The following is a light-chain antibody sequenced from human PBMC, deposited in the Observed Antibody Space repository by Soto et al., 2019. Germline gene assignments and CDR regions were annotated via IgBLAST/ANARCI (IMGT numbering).Light chain of an antibody. CDR2: GNS. V-gene: IGLV1-40*01. CDR3: SSYTSDNRDYV. Sequence: QSVLTQPPSVSGAPGQRVTISCTGSSSNIGAGYDVHWYQQLPGTAPKLLIYGNSNRPSGVPDRFSGSKSGTSASLAISGLQAEDEADYYCSSYTSDNRDYVFATGTKVTVL. CDR1: SSNIGAGYD. J-gene: IGLJ1*01.